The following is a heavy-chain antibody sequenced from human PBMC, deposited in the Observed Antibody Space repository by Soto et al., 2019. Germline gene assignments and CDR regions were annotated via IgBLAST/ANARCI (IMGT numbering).Heavy chain of an antibody. CDR3: TRHDANYDFWSGSPPRYGMDV. CDR2: IRSKANSYAT. V-gene: IGHV3-73*01. J-gene: IGHJ6*02. Sequence: GGSLRLSCAASGFTFSGSAMHWVRQASGKGLEWVGRIRSKANSYATAYVASVKGRFTISRDDSKNTAYLQMNSLKTEDTAAYYCTRHDANYDFWSGSPPRYGMDVWGQGTTVTVSS. CDR1: GFTFSGSA. D-gene: IGHD3-3*01.